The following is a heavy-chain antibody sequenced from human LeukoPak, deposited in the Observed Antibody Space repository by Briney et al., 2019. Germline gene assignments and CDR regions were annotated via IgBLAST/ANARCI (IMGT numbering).Heavy chain of an antibody. J-gene: IGHJ6*03. V-gene: IGHV1-18*01. CDR3: ARQAARDYYYYYMDV. Sequence: ASVKVSCKASGYIFTGPSINWLRQAPGQGLEWMGWISAYNGNTNYAQKLQGRVTMTTDTSTSTAYMELRSLRSDDTAVYYCARQAARDYYYYYMDVWGKGTTVTVSS. D-gene: IGHD6-6*01. CDR1: GYIFTGPS. CDR2: ISAYNGNT.